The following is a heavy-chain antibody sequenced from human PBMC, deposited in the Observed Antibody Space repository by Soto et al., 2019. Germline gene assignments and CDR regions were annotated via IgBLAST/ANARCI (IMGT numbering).Heavy chain of an antibody. CDR2: ISYDGSNK. CDR1: GFTFSSYG. CDR3: AKDPYDSSGYFDY. J-gene: IGHJ4*02. V-gene: IGHV3-30*18. Sequence: LRLSCAASGFTFSSYGMHWVRQAPGKGLEWVAVISYDGSNKYYADSVKGRFTISRDNSKNTLYLQMNSLRAEDTAVYYCAKDPYDSSGYFDYWGQGTLVTVSS. D-gene: IGHD3-22*01.